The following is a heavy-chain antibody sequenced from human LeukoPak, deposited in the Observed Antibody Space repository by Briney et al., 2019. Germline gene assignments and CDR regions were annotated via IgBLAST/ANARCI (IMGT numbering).Heavy chain of an antibody. J-gene: IGHJ4*02. CDR3: ALWGF. V-gene: IGHV3-23*01. Sequence: TGGSLRLSCAASGFTFKSYAVSCVRQAPGKGLEWVSGISGSGGSTYYADSVKGRFTISRDNSKNTLYLQMNSLRAEDTAVYYCALWGFWGQGTLVTVSS. CDR1: GFTFKSYA. D-gene: IGHD3-16*01. CDR2: ISGSGGST.